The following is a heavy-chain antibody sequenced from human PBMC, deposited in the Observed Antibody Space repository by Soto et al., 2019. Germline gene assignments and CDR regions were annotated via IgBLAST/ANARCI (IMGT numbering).Heavy chain of an antibody. D-gene: IGHD2-2*01. J-gene: IGHJ6*02. V-gene: IGHV4-30-2*01. CDR2: IYHSGST. Sequence: SETLALTCAVSGGSISSGGYSWGWIRQPPGKGLEWIGYIYHSGSTYYNPSLKSRVTISVDRSKNQFSLKLSSVTAADTAVYYCARENSSTWKNHYFYYGLEVWGQGTTVTVSS. CDR3: ARENSSTWKNHYFYYGLEV. CDR1: GGSISSGGYS.